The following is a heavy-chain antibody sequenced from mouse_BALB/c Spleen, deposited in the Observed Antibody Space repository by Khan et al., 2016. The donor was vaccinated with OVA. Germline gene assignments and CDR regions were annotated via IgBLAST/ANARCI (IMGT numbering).Heavy chain of an antibody. J-gene: IGHJ2*01. CDR3: ARSVTMTTVVATDFDY. D-gene: IGHD1-1*01. CDR1: GYSITSDYA. Sequence: EVQLQESGPGLVKPSQSLSLTCTVTGYSITSDYAWNWIRQFPGNKLEWMGYISYSGRTRYNPSLTSRISITRDKSKNQIFLQLNAVTTEDTATYYCARSVTMTTVVATDFDYWGQGTTLTVSA. V-gene: IGHV3-2*02. CDR2: ISYSGRT.